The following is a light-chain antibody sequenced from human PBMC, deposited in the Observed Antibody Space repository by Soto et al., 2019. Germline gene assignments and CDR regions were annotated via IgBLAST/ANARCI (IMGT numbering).Light chain of an antibody. CDR2: DVS. V-gene: IGLV2-14*03. Sequence: QSALTQPASVSGSPGQSITISCTATSSDIGDFDSVSWYQQHPGKAPKLVIYDVSDRPSGISDRFSGSWSGNTASLTISGLQTVDEADYYCSSYTSNIFFFGTGTKVTVL. CDR1: SSDIGDFDS. CDR3: SSYTSNIFF. J-gene: IGLJ1*01.